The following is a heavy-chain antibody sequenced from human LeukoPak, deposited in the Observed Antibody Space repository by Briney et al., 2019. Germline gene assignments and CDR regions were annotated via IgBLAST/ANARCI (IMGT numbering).Heavy chain of an antibody. D-gene: IGHD6-6*01. CDR3: ARPIEYSSSRGGDWFDP. CDR1: GGSISSSSYY. J-gene: IGHJ5*02. CDR2: IYYSGST. V-gene: IGHV4-39*01. Sequence: SSETLSLTCTVSGGSISSSSYYWGWIRQPPGKGLEWIGSIYYSGSTYYNPSLKSRVTISVDTSKNQFSLKLSSVTAADTAVYYCARPIEYSSSRGGDWFDPWGQGTLVTVSS.